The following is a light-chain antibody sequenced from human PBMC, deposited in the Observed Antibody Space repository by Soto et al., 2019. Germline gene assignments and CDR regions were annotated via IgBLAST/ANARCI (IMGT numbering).Light chain of an antibody. V-gene: IGKV3-20*01. J-gene: IGKJ1*01. Sequence: EIWLTQSPGTLSLSPGERATLSCRASQSVSNNYLAWYQQKPGQAPRLLIYGASNRATGITDRFSGSGSGTDFTLTISRLEPEDFAVYYCQQYGSSGTFGQGTKVDIK. CDR1: QSVSNNY. CDR3: QQYGSSGT. CDR2: GAS.